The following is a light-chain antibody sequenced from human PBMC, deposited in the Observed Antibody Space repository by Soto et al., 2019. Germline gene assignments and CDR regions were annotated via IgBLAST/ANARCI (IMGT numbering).Light chain of an antibody. Sequence: EIVMTQSPATLSMSPGDRATLSCRASHSVDSRLAWYQQKPGQSPRLLIYDASTRATGLPARFSGSGSGTEFPLTISSLQSEDFAVYYCQHYTNWPLTFGGGTKVEIK. CDR3: QHYTNWPLT. CDR2: DAS. V-gene: IGKV3-15*01. J-gene: IGKJ4*01. CDR1: HSVDSR.